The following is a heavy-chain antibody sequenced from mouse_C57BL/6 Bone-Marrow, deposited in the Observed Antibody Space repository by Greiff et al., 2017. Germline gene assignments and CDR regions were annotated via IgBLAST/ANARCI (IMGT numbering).Heavy chain of an antibody. CDR2: IYPGDGDT. CDR1: GYAFSSSW. Sequence: QVQLKESGPELVKPGASVKISCKASGYAFSSSWMNWVKQRPGKGLEWLGRIYPGDGDTNYNGKFKGKATLTADKSSSTAYMQLSSLTSEDSAVYFCARFLTTYYYFDYWGQGTTLTVSS. V-gene: IGHV1-82*01. CDR3: ARFLTTYYYFDY. J-gene: IGHJ2*01. D-gene: IGHD5-5*01.